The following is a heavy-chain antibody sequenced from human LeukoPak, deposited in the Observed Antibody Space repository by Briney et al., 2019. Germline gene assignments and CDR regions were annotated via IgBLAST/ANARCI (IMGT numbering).Heavy chain of an antibody. D-gene: IGHD3-22*01. CDR1: GFTFSSHA. CDR3: ARDHYDSSGYLFDY. Sequence: GGSLRLSCAASGFTFSSHAMHWVRQVPGKGLDWVALISNDGSNKYYADSVKGRFTISRDNSKSTVYLQMNSLRADDTAVYYCARDHYDSSGYLFDYWGQGTLVSVSS. J-gene: IGHJ4*02. CDR2: ISNDGSNK. V-gene: IGHV3-30*04.